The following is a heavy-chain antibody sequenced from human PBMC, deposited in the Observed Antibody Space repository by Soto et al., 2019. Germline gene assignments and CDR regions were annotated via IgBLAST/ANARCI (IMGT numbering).Heavy chain of an antibody. CDR2: IRAYNGNT. CDR3: ARELYYGCGSHNYCDY. D-gene: IGHD3-10*01. V-gene: IGHV1-18*04. CDR1: GYTFTSYG. J-gene: IGHJ4*02. Sequence: VASVKVSCKASGYTFTSYGISWARQAPGQGLEWMGWIRAYNGNTNYAQKLQGRVTMTTDTSTSTAYMELRSLRSDDTAVYSCARELYYGCGSHNYCDYWGQVHLVIVAS.